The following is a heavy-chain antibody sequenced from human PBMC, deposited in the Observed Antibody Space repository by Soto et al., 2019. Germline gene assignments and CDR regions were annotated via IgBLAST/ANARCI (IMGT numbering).Heavy chain of an antibody. J-gene: IGHJ6*03. V-gene: IGHV3-74*03. CDR3: GRERNAYYMDV. CDR1: EFTLRNFW. Sequence: EVQLVESGGGFVQPGGSLRLSCAASEFTLRNFWMHWVRQGPGTGLVWVSRMKTDGTTEYADSVKGRFTLSRDNTKNTLYLQMDSLRAEDTALYYCGRERNAYYMDVWGTGTAVTVSS. CDR2: MKTDGTT.